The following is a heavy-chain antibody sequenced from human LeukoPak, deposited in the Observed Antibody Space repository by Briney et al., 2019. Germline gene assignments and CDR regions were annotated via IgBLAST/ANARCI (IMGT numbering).Heavy chain of an antibody. CDR2: IYTSGST. V-gene: IGHV4-61*02. CDR3: ASTAVTTSYYYYYYYMDV. CDR1: GGSISSGSYY. D-gene: IGHD4-11*01. J-gene: IGHJ6*03. Sequence: SQTLSLTCTVSGGSISSGSYYWSWIRQPAGKGLEWIGRIYTSGSTNYNPSLKSRVTISVDTSKNQFSLKLSSVTAADTAVYYCASTAVTTSYYYYYYYMDVWGKGTTVTVSS.